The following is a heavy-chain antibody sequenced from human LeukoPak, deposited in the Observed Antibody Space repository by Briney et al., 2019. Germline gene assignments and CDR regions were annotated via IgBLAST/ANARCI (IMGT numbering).Heavy chain of an antibody. J-gene: IGHJ4*02. Sequence: SETLSLTCGVSGGSITNTNYWTWVRQPPGKGLEWIGEVNLQGSTNYNPSLMGRVAISVDTTENHISLQLTSVTAADTAMYSCARDPSTSYYFDYWGQGTLVTVSS. CDR1: GGSITNTNY. CDR2: VNLQGST. D-gene: IGHD6-6*01. V-gene: IGHV4-4*02. CDR3: ARDPSTSYYFDY.